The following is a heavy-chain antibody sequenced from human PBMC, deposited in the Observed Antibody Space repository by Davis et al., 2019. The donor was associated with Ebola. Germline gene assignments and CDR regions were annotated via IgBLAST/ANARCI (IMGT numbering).Heavy chain of an antibody. CDR3: ARDFVH. J-gene: IGHJ4*02. CDR1: GGSVSSGRYY. V-gene: IGHV4-61*01. CDR2: IYYSGST. Sequence: MPSETLSLTCTVSGGSVSSGRYYWNWIRQTPGEGLEWIGHIYYSGSTDYSPSLGGRATISLDTSKNQFSLRLSSVTAADTAIYYCARDFVHWGQGTLVPVSS. D-gene: IGHD3-16*02.